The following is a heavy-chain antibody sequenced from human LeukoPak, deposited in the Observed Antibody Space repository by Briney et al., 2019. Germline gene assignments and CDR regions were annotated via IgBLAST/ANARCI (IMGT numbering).Heavy chain of an antibody. CDR1: GFPFTSHA. CDR3: AKVLTLWFGALDY. J-gene: IGHJ4*02. D-gene: IGHD3-10*01. CDR2: ISGSGTTT. V-gene: IGHV3-23*01. Sequence: GGFLRLSCTASGFPFTSHAMTWVRQAPGKGLEWLSSISGSGTTTYYAESVRGRLTISRDNSKNTLYLEMNRLRVEDTAVYYCAKVLTLWFGALDYWGQGSLVSVFS.